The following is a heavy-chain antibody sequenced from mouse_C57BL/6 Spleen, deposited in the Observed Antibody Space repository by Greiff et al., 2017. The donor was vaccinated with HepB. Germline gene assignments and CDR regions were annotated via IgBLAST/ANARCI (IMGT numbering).Heavy chain of an antibody. V-gene: IGHV1-82*01. J-gene: IGHJ4*01. CDR1: GYAFSSSW. Sequence: VESGASVKISCKASGYAFSSSWMNWVKQRPGKGLEWIGRIYPGDGDTNYNGKFKGKATLTADKSSSTAYMQLSSLTSEDSAVYFCARGRAANWENYAMDYWGQGTSVTVSS. CDR3: ARGRAANWENYAMDY. CDR2: IYPGDGDT. D-gene: IGHD4-1*01.